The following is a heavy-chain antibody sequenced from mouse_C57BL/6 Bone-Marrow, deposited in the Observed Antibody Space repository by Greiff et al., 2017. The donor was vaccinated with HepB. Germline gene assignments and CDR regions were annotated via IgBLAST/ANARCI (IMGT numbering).Heavy chain of an antibody. CDR1: GFTFSDYG. J-gene: IGHJ3*01. CDR3: ARYWFAY. V-gene: IGHV5-17*01. Sequence: EVQGVESGGGLVKPGGSLKLSCAASGFTFSDYGMHWVRQAPEKGLEWVAYISSGSSTIYYADTVKGRFTISRDNAKTTLFLQMTSLRSEDTAMYYCARYWFAYWGQGTLVTVSA. CDR2: ISSGSSTI.